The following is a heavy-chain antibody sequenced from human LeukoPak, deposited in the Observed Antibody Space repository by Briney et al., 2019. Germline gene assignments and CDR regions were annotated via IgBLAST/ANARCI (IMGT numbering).Heavy chain of an antibody. J-gene: IGHJ4*02. Sequence: GGSLRLSCAASGFTLSDHYIDWVRQAPGKGLEWVSYIGPSSNAIHYPDSVKGRFTISRDNAKNSLYLQMNSLRDEDTAVYYCARAAYASSPDYWGQGTLVTVSS. D-gene: IGHD6-13*01. CDR2: IGPSSNAI. CDR3: ARAAYASSPDY. V-gene: IGHV3-48*02. CDR1: GFTLSDHY.